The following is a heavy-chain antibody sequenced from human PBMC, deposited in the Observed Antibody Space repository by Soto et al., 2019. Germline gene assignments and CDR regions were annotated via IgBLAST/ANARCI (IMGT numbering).Heavy chain of an antibody. D-gene: IGHD1-1*01. Sequence: EVQLVESGGGLVQPGGSLRLSCAASEFTFNVYWVHWVRQAPGKGLVWVAHMNRDGTNINYADSVKVRFTISRDHAKNALYLQMNSLRVEDTAVYYCVRDRGQPDACDIWGQGTVVTVSA. CDR1: EFTFNVYW. CDR2: MNRDGTNI. J-gene: IGHJ3*02. V-gene: IGHV3-74*01. CDR3: VRDRGQPDACDI.